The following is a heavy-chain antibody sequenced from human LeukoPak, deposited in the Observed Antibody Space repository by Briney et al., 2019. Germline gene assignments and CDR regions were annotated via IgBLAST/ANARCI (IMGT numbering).Heavy chain of an antibody. D-gene: IGHD3-22*01. Sequence: PGGSLRLSCAASGFTFNDYYMSWIRQAPGKGLAWVSYITTSGSTIYYADSVKGRFTISRDNAKNSLYLQMNSLRAEDTAVYYCARGAYYYDSSGYYRYWYFDLWGRGTLVTVSS. CDR3: ARGAYYYDSSGYYRYWYFDL. CDR1: GFTFNDYY. J-gene: IGHJ2*01. CDR2: ITTSGSTI. V-gene: IGHV3-11*01.